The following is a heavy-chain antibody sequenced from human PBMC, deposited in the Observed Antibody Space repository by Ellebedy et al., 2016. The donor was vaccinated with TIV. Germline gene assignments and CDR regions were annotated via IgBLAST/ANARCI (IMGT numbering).Heavy chain of an antibody. V-gene: IGHV3-48*04. Sequence: GGSLRLSCAVSGFTFSAYSMNWVRQAPGKGLEWVSYISTGSSNIYYADSVKGRFTIARDHAKNSLYLQMNSLRAEDTAVYYCARDASVYVDSVYWYFDLWGRGTLVGVSS. J-gene: IGHJ2*01. CDR3: ARDASVYVDSVYWYFDL. CDR1: GFTFSAYS. CDR2: ISTGSSNI. D-gene: IGHD4-17*01.